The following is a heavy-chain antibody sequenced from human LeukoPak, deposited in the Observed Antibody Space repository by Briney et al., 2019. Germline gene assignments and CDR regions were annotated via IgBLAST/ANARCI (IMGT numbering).Heavy chain of an antibody. V-gene: IGHV1-46*01. CDR3: ARDNSVGDNAWWFDP. CDR2: INPSGGST. D-gene: IGHD1-26*01. J-gene: IGHJ5*02. CDR1: GYTFTSHF. Sequence: ASVKVSCKASGYTFTSHFIHWVRQAPGQGLEWMGIINPSGGSTTYAQKFQGRVTMTRDMSTSTDYMELSSLRSEDTAIYYCARDNSVGDNAWWFDPWGQGTLVTVSS.